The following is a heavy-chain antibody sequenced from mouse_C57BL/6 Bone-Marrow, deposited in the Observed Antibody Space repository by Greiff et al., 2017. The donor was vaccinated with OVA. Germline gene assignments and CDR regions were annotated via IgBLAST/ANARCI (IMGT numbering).Heavy chain of an antibody. Sequence: EVKLMESGGGLVKPGGSLKLSCAASGFTFSDYYMYWVRQTPEKRLEWVAYISNGGGSTYYPDTVKGRFTISRDNAKNTLYLQMSRLKSEDTAMYYCARPPYYGSSYWYFDVWGTGTTVTVSS. D-gene: IGHD1-1*01. J-gene: IGHJ1*03. CDR2: ISNGGGST. CDR3: ARPPYYGSSYWYFDV. V-gene: IGHV5-12*01. CDR1: GFTFSDYY.